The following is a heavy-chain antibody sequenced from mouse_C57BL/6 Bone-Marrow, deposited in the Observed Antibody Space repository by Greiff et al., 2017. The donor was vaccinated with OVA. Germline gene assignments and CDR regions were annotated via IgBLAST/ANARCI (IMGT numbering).Heavy chain of an antibody. CDR3: ARNSITHGSSYAMDY. D-gene: IGHD1-1*01. J-gene: IGHJ4*01. V-gene: IGHV5-6*01. CDR1: GFTFSSYG. Sequence: EVKLVESGGDLVKPGGSLKLSCAASGFTFSSYGMSWVRQTPDKRLEWVATISSGGSYTYYPDSVKGRFPISRDNAKNTLYLQMSRLKSEDTAMYYCARNSITHGSSYAMDYWGQGTSVTVSS. CDR2: ISSGGSYT.